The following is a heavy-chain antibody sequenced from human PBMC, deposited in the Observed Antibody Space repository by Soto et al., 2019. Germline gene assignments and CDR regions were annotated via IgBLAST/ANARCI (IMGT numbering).Heavy chain of an antibody. CDR1: GGPLSRFA. Sequence: QVHLVQSGAELKKPASSVRVSCRASGGPLSRFAISWVRQDPGQGLEYMAGITPIVGTKTYVRKFQGRFTVTADESASTTYMGLSSLISEDTAIYYCAFLEFTDHAVMDYWGRGTLVTVSS. V-gene: IGHV1-69*01. CDR2: ITPIVGTK. CDR3: AFLEFTDHAVMDY. J-gene: IGHJ4*01. D-gene: IGHD2-21*01.